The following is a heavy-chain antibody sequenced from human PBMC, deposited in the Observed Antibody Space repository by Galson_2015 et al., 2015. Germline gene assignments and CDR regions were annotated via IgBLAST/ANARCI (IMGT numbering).Heavy chain of an antibody. CDR1: GGSISSYY. D-gene: IGHD1-26*01. V-gene: IGHV4-59*01. Sequence: ETLSLTCTVSGGSISSYYWSWIRQPPGKGLEWIGYIYYSESTNYNPSLKSRVTISVDTSKNEFSLKLSSVTAADTAVYYCARDRGGATGSPDYWGQGTLVTVSS. J-gene: IGHJ4*02. CDR3: ARDRGGATGSPDY. CDR2: IYYSEST.